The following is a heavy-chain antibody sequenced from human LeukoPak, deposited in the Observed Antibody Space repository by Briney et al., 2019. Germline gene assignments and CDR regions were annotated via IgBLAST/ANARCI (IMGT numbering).Heavy chain of an antibody. V-gene: IGHV1-18*01. J-gene: IGHJ5*02. Sequence: ASVKVSCKASGYTFTSYGISWVRQAPGQGLEWMGWISAYNGSTNYAQKLQGRVTMTTDTSTSTAYMELRSLRSDDTAVYYCARDPYDILTGYYDPWGQGTLVTVSS. CDR1: GYTFTSYG. CDR3: ARDPYDILTGYYDP. D-gene: IGHD3-9*01. CDR2: ISAYNGST.